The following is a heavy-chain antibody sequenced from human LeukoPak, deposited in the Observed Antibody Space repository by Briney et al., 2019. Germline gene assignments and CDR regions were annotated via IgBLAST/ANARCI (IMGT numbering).Heavy chain of an antibody. CDR3: ANGPDGYNTY. CDR2: INPSGGST. V-gene: IGHV1-46*01. J-gene: IGHJ4*02. Sequence: SVKVSCKASEYTFASYYMHWVRQAPGQGLEWMGIINPSGGSTSYAQKFQGRVTITRDRSMSTAYMELSSLRSEDTAMYYCANGPDGYNTYWGQGTLVTVSS. D-gene: IGHD5-24*01. CDR1: EYTFASYY.